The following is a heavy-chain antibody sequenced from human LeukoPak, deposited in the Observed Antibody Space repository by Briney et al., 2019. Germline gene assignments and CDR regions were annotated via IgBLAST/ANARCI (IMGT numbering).Heavy chain of an antibody. CDR3: ARGAWKGYCSGGSCYALLNLDV. D-gene: IGHD2-15*01. V-gene: IGHV3-30*01. J-gene: IGHJ6*04. Sequence: GRSLRLSCAASGFTFSSYAMHWVRQGPGKGLEWVAVISYDGSNKYYADSVKGRFTISRDNSKNTLYLQMNSLRAEDTAVYYCARGAWKGYCSGGSCYALLNLDVWGKGTTVTVSS. CDR2: ISYDGSNK. CDR1: GFTFSSYA.